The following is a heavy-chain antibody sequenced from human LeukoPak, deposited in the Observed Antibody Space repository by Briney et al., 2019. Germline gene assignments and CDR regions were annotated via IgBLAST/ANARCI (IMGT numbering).Heavy chain of an antibody. Sequence: GRSLRLSCAASGFTFDDYAMHWVRQAPGKGLEWVSGISWNSGSIGYADSVKGRFTISRDNAKNSLYLQMNSLRAEDTALYYCAKGLYGSGSGYYYYGMDVWGQGTTVTVSS. V-gene: IGHV3-9*01. J-gene: IGHJ6*02. CDR2: ISWNSGSI. CDR3: AKGLYGSGSGYYYYGMDV. CDR1: GFTFDDYA. D-gene: IGHD3-10*01.